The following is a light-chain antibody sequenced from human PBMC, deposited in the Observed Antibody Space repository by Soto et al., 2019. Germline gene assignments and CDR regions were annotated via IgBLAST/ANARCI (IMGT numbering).Light chain of an antibody. CDR3: CSYAGSYTLGV. V-gene: IGLV2-11*01. Sequence: QSALTQPRSVSGSPGQSVTISCTGTSSDVGGYNYVSWYQQHPGKAPKLMIYDVSKRPSGVPDRFSGSKSGNTASLTLSGLQAEDEADYYCCSYAGSYTLGVFGTGTKVTVL. CDR2: DVS. J-gene: IGLJ1*01. CDR1: SSDVGGYNY.